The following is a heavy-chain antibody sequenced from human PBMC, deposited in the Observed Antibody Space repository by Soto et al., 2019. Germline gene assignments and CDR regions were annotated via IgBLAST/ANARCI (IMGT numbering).Heavy chain of an antibody. V-gene: IGHV3-48*03. J-gene: IGHJ4*02. Sequence: PGGSLRLSCAASGFTFSGYEMNWVRQAPGKGLEWVSYISSSGRTIYYADSVKGRFTISRDNAKNSLYLQMNSLRAEDTAVYYCARSGYNWNDGARGYFDYWGQGTLVTVSS. CDR3: ARSGYNWNDGARGYFDY. CDR2: ISSSGRTI. D-gene: IGHD1-20*01. CDR1: GFTFSGYE.